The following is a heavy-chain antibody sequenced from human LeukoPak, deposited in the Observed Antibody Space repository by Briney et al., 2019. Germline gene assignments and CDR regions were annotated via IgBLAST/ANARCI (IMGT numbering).Heavy chain of an antibody. D-gene: IGHD2-2*01. V-gene: IGHV3-64D*06. CDR2: ISSEGSTT. CDR3: VKGRFSCSSCYGGDY. Sequence: PGGSLSLSCSVSGFTFSIFAMNGVRQAPGKGLEYGSAISSEGSTTYDADSVKGRFTISRDTSKNTLYLQMSSLRAEDTAVYYCVKGRFSCSSCYGGDYWGQRTLVTVSS. J-gene: IGHJ4*02. CDR1: GFTFSIFA.